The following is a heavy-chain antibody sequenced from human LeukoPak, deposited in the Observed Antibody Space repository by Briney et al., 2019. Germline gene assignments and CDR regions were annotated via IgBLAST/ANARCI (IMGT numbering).Heavy chain of an antibody. J-gene: IGHJ4*02. V-gene: IGHV3-7*01. Sequence: PGGSLRLSCAASGFIFSRYWMSWVRQAPGKGLEWGANIKRDGSEKYYVDSVKGRFIISRDNAKNSMYLLMNSLRAEDTAVYYCARGSYSGNCYYFDYWGQGSQVTVSS. CDR1: GFIFSRYW. CDR2: IKRDGSEK. D-gene: IGHD1-26*01. CDR3: ARGSYSGNCYYFDY.